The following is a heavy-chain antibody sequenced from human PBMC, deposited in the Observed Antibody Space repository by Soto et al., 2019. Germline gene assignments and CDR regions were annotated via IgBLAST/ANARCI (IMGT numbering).Heavy chain of an antibody. V-gene: IGHV4-59*01. D-gene: IGHD1-26*01. CDR3: ARGHSGSYRTGEGDYDGMDV. CDR2: SYYSGST. CDR1: GGSISSYY. J-gene: IGHJ6*02. Sequence: QVQLQESGPGLVQPSETLSLTCTVSGGSISSYYWSWIRQHPGKGLEWIGYSYYSGSTNYNTSLNRRVTISVDTSKNPFSLQLSSVTASDTAVYYCARGHSGSYRTGEGDYDGMDVWGQGTTVTVSS.